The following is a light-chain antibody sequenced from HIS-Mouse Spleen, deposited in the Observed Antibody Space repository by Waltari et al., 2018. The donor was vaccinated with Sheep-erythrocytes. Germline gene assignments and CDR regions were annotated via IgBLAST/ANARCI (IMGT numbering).Light chain of an antibody. Sequence: QSALTQPRSVSGSPGQSVTISCTGTTRYVGGYHSLSWYQQHPGKAPKLMIYDVSKRPSGVPDRFSGSKSGNTASLTISGLQAEDEADYYCCSYAGSYNHVFATGTKVTVL. V-gene: IGLV2-11*01. CDR1: TRYVGGYHS. CDR3: CSYAGSYNHV. J-gene: IGLJ1*01. CDR2: DVS.